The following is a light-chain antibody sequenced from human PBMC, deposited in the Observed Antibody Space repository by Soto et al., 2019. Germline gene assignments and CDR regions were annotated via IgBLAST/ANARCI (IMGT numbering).Light chain of an antibody. CDR2: DVS. CDR1: PIVLGCNY. CDR3: CSYAGSFRV. Sequence: QSALTQPHSVSGSPGQSVTISCTGAPIVLGCNYISWYQQYPGKAPKLLLYDVSQRPSGVPDRFSGSKSGDTASLTISGLQAEDEADYYCCSYAGSFRVFGGGTK. V-gene: IGLV2-11*01. J-gene: IGLJ2*01.